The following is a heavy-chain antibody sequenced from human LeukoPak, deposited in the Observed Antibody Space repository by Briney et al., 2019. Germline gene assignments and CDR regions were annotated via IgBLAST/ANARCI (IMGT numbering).Heavy chain of an antibody. J-gene: IGHJ1*01. CDR1: GGTFSSYA. D-gene: IGHD3-22*01. Sequence: SVKVSFKASGGTFSSYAISWVRQAPGQGLEWMGGIIPIFGTANYAQKFQGRVTITTDESTRTGYMELSSLRSEDTAVYYCARDPIPKHYVSTAEYFQHWGQGTVVTVSS. CDR3: ARDPIPKHYVSTAEYFQH. CDR2: IIPIFGTA. V-gene: IGHV1-69*05.